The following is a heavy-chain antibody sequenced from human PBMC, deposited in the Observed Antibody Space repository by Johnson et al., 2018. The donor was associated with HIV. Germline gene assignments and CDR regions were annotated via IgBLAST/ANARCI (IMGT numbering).Heavy chain of an antibody. CDR1: GFTVSSNY. D-gene: IGHD1-26*01. CDR3: ARVRGWERAFDI. Sequence: VQLVESGGGLVQPGGSLRLSCAASGFTVSSNYMSWVRQAPGKGLEWVVNIKQDGSEKYYVDSVKGRFTISRDNAKNSLYLQMNSLRAEDTAVYYCARVRGWERAFDIWGQGTMVTVSS. CDR2: IKQDGSEK. J-gene: IGHJ3*02. V-gene: IGHV3-7*01.